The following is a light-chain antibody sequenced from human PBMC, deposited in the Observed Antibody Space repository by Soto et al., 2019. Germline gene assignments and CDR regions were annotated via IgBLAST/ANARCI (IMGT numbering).Light chain of an antibody. CDR3: SSYTSSSTLV. CDR2: EVS. Sequence: QSALTQPASVSGSPGQSITISCTGTSSDVGGYHYVSWYQQHPGKAPKLMIYEVSNRPSGGSNRFSGSKSGNTASLTISGLQAEDEADYLCSSYTSSSTLVFGGGTKLTVL. V-gene: IGLV2-14*01. CDR1: SSDVGGYHY. J-gene: IGLJ3*02.